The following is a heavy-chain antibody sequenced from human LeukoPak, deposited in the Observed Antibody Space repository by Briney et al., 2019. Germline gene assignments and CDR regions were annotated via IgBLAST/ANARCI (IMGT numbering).Heavy chain of an antibody. J-gene: IGHJ3*02. CDR3: ARGSMVRGVNDAFDI. CDR1: GGSINSGGHS. D-gene: IGHD3-10*01. CDR2: IYHSGST. V-gene: IGHV4-30-2*01. Sequence: PSQTLSLTCAVSGGSINSGGHSWSWIRQPPGKGLEWIGFIYHSGSTYYNPSLKNRVTISIDRSTNEFSLKLSSVTAADTAVYYCARGSMVRGVNDAFDIWGQGTMVTASS.